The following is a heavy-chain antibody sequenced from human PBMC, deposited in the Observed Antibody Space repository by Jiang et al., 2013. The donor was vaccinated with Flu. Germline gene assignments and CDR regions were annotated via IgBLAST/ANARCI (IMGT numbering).Heavy chain of an antibody. Sequence: SGAEVKKPGASVKVSCKAHDYTFTSAGISWVRQAPGQGLEWMGWMSTHNGATNYAQNFEGRVTMTRDTSTSTAYLELTSLTSEDTAVYYCARRAPGWYLDVWGRGTLVTVSS. D-gene: IGHD7-27*01. CDR2: MSTHNGAT. CDR1: DYTFTSAG. CDR3: ARRAPGWYLDV. V-gene: IGHV1-18*01. J-gene: IGHJ2*01.